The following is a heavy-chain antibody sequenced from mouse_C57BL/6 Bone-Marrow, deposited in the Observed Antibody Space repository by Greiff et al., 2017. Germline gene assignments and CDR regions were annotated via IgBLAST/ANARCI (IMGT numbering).Heavy chain of an antibody. Sequence: VQLQQSGPELVKPGASVKISCKASGYAFSSSWMNWVKQRPGKGLEWIGRIYPGDGDTNYNGKFKGKATLTADKSSSPAYMQLSSLTSEDSAVYFCARDHYYGSSKDYWGQGTSVTVS. D-gene: IGHD1-1*01. CDR2: IYPGDGDT. CDR1: GYAFSSSW. J-gene: IGHJ4*01. CDR3: ARDHYYGSSKDY. V-gene: IGHV1-82*01.